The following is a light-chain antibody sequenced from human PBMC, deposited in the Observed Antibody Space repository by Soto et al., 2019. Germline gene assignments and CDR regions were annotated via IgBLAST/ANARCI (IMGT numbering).Light chain of an antibody. Sequence: EIVLTQSPGTLSLSPGERATLSCRASQSVSSSYLAWYHQKPRQAPRLLMDGASSRATGVPDRFSGSGSGTDFTLTISRLEPEDFAVYYCQQYSSSPYTFGQGTRLEIK. V-gene: IGKV3-20*01. CDR1: QSVSSSY. CDR3: QQYSSSPYT. J-gene: IGKJ2*01. CDR2: GAS.